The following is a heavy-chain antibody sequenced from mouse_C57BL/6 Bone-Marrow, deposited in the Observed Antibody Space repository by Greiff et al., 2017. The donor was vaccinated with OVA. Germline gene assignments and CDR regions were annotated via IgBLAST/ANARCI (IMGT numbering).Heavy chain of an antibody. CDR3: ARGGWYWYFDV. CDR2: ISDGGSYT. J-gene: IGHJ1*03. D-gene: IGHD1-1*02. V-gene: IGHV5-4*03. CDR1: GFTFSSYA. Sequence: EVKLMESGGGLVKPGGSLKLSCAASGFTFSSYAMSWVRQTPEKRLEWVATISDGGSYTYYPDNVKGRFTISRDNAKNNLYLQMSHLKSEDTAMYYGARGGWYWYFDVWGTGTTVTVSS.